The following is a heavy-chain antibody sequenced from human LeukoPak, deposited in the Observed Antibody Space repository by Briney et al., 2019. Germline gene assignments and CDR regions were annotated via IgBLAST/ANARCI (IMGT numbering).Heavy chain of an antibody. V-gene: IGHV3-11*01. CDR3: ARDPGSGYDPRDY. CDR2: ISRSGSTI. Sequence: PGGSLRLSCAASGFTFSDYYMSWIRQAPGKGLEWVSYISRSGSTIYYADSVKGRFTISRDNAKNSLYLQMNSLRAEDTAVYYCARDPGSGYDPRDYWGQGTLVTVSS. D-gene: IGHD5-12*01. J-gene: IGHJ4*02. CDR1: GFTFSDYY.